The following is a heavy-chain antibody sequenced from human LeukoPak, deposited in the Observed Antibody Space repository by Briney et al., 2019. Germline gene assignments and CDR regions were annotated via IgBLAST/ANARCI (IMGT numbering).Heavy chain of an antibody. Sequence: PGGSLRLSCVASGFYFNAYLMSWARQAPGKGLEWVANIKQDGSQKFYLDSVKGRFTISRDNGNNSLYLHMSRLRVEDTAAYYCARDLKGFNLWGQGALVTVSS. J-gene: IGHJ5*02. CDR2: IKQDGSQK. CDR1: GFYFNAYL. V-gene: IGHV3-7*04. CDR3: ARDLKGFNL.